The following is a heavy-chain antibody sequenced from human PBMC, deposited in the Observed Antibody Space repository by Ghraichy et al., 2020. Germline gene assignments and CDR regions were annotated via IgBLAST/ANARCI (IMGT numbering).Heavy chain of an antibody. Sequence: SYDGSNKYYADSVKGRFTISRDNSKNTLYLQMNSLRAEDTAVYYCAKATDYYFWSGYDDYYYGMDV. D-gene: IGHD3-3*01. CDR3: AKATDYYFWSGYDDYYYGMDV. CDR2: SYDGSNK. V-gene: IGHV3-30*18. J-gene: IGHJ6*01.